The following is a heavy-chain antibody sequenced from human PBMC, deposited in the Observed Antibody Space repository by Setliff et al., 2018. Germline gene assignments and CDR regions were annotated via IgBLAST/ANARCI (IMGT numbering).Heavy chain of an antibody. CDR3: ARGRGLEWLPESWFDP. Sequence: PSETLSPTCSVSGDSINSGTYYWSWFRQSAGKGLEWIGRIYTGGSTNYNPSLKSRVTISLDTSKNHFSLTLTSVTAADTAVYYCARGRGLEWLPESWFDPWGQGTLVTVSS. CDR1: GDSINSGTYY. CDR2: IYTGGST. J-gene: IGHJ5*02. D-gene: IGHD3-3*01. V-gene: IGHV4-61*02.